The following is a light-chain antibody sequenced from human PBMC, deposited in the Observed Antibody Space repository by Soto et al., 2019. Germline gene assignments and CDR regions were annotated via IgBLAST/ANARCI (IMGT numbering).Light chain of an antibody. CDR2: KVS. J-gene: IGKJ1*01. CDR1: QSLVHSNGNTY. Sequence: DVVMTQSPLSLPVTLGQPASISCRSSQSLVHSNGNTYLNWFQQRPGQSPRRLLYKVSIRDSGVPDRFSGSGSGPDFTLKIMRVEADDLGVYSCMQGPLWSRSFGKGTKEEV. CDR3: MQGPLWSRS. V-gene: IGKV2-30*02.